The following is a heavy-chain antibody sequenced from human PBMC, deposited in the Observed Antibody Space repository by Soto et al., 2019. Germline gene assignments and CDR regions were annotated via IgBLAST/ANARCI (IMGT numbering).Heavy chain of an antibody. CDR3: ARDGFPAIVVVISRQYYYGMDV. Sequence: QVQLVQSGAEVKKPGSSVKVSCKASGGTFSSYAISWVRQAPGQGLEWMGGIIPIFGTANYAQKFQGRVTITADESTSTAYMELSSLRSEDTAVYYCARDGFPAIVVVISRQYYYGMDVWGQGTTVTVSS. D-gene: IGHD3-22*01. CDR1: GGTFSSYA. V-gene: IGHV1-69*12. CDR2: IIPIFGTA. J-gene: IGHJ6*02.